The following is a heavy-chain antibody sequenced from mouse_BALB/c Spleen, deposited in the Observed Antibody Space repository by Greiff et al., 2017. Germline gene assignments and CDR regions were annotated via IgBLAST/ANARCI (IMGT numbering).Heavy chain of an antibody. CDR3: ASELYYGSSYWFAY. V-gene: IGHV1-14*01. J-gene: IGHJ3*01. CDR1: GYTFTSYV. CDR2: INPYNDGT. Sequence: EVQLQQSGPELVKPGASVKMSCKASGYTFTSYVMHWVKQKPGQGLEWIGYINPYNDGTNYNEKFKGKATLTSDKSSSTAYMQLSSLTSEDSAVYYCASELYYGSSYWFAYWGQGTLVTVSA. D-gene: IGHD1-1*01.